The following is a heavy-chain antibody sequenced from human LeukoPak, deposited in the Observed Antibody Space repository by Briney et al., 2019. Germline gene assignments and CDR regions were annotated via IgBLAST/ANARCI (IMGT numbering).Heavy chain of an antibody. J-gene: IGHJ3*02. CDR3: ARPDYGGTSMYAFDI. Sequence: GESLKISCKGSGYSFTNYWIGWVRQMPGKGLEWMGIIYPGDSDTRYNPSFQGQVTISADKSISTAYLKWNSLKASDTAMYYCARPDYGGTSMYAFDIWGQGTMVTVSS. CDR2: IYPGDSDT. V-gene: IGHV5-51*01. D-gene: IGHD4-23*01. CDR1: GYSFTNYW.